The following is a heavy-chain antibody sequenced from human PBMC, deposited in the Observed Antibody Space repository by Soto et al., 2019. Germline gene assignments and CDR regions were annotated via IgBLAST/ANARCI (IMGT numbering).Heavy chain of an antibody. CDR2: IKQDGSEE. D-gene: IGHD6-13*01. V-gene: IGHV3-7*01. CDR3: ERIAATGRGWDV. J-gene: IGHJ6*02. Sequence: EVQLVESGGGLVQPGGSLRLSCVDSGFTFSSYWMSWVRQAPVKGLEWVGNIKQDGSEENYVDSLKGRFTISRDNAKNSMYLQMNRLRAEDTAVYYCERIAATGRGWDVWGQGTTVVVSS. CDR1: GFTFSSYW.